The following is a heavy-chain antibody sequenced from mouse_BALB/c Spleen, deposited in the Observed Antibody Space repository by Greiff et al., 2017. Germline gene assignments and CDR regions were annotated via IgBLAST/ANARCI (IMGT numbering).Heavy chain of an antibody. CDR3: ARDDYDGGNYYAMDY. J-gene: IGHJ4*01. CDR2: ISYSGST. D-gene: IGHD2-4*01. CDR1: GYSITSDYA. V-gene: IGHV3-2*02. Sequence: EVQLQQSGPGLVKPSQSLSLTCTVTGYSITSDYAWNWIRQFPGNKLEWMGYISYSGSTSYNPSLKSRISITRDTSKNQFFLQLNSVTTEDTATYYCARDDYDGGNYYAMDYWGQGTSVTVSS.